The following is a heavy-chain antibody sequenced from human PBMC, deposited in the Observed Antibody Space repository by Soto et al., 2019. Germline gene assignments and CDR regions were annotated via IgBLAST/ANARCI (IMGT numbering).Heavy chain of an antibody. CDR1: GFTFSTYG. Sequence: QVQLVESGGGVVQPGRSLRLSCAASGFTFSTYGMHWVRQAPGKGLEWVARIWYDGTKTYYADSVKGRFTISRDNSKNTLYLQMNSMGAEDTAVYYCAKDNPSLHYWGQGTLVTVSS. V-gene: IGHV3-33*06. CDR2: IWYDGTKT. J-gene: IGHJ4*02. CDR3: AKDNPSLHY.